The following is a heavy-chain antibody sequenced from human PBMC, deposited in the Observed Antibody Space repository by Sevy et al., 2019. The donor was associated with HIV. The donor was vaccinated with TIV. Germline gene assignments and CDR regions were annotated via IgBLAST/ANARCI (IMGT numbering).Heavy chain of an antibody. CDR3: AKNTAAAGAGGFDY. Sequence: GGSLRLSCAASRFIFNDYGMHWVRQAPGKGLEWVAFIQYDGNDKYYADSMRGRFTFSRDNSKNMLFLQMNSLRSEDTAMYYCAKNTAAAGAGGFDYWGQGTLVTVSS. D-gene: IGHD6-13*01. CDR1: RFIFNDYG. CDR2: IQYDGNDK. V-gene: IGHV3-30*02. J-gene: IGHJ4*02.